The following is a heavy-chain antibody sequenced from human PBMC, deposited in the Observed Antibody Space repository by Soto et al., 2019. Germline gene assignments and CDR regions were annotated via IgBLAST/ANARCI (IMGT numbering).Heavy chain of an antibody. J-gene: IGHJ4*02. CDR2: ISYGGDT. CDR3: ARDSGSTDNDH. CDR1: GGSITSGRYY. Sequence: PSETLSLTCTVSGGSITSGRYYWNWIRQYPGKGLEWIGFISYGGDTYYNPSLKSRITISVDTSKNQFSLRLTSVTAADTAVYYCARDSGSTDNDHWGQGTLVTVSS. D-gene: IGHD2-15*01. V-gene: IGHV4-31*03.